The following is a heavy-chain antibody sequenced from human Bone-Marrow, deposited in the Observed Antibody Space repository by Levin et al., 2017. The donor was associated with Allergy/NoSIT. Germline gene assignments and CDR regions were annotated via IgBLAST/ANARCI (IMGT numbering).Heavy chain of an antibody. CDR2: ISYHGSQT. D-gene: IGHD4/OR15-4a*01. Sequence: GGSLRLSCAASGFPFSTYAMNWVRQAPGKGLEWVAFISYHGSQTYYADSVKGRFTVSRDNSANKLYLEMNNLGIEDTALYYCGADRVRVAFFDYWGQGTQVTVSS. CDR3: GADRVRVAFFDY. V-gene: IGHV3-30*04. J-gene: IGHJ4*02. CDR1: GFPFSTYA.